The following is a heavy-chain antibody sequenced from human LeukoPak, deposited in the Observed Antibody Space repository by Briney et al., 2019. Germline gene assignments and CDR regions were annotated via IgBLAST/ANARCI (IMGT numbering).Heavy chain of an antibody. V-gene: IGHV4-59*01. CDR2: IYYSGST. J-gene: IGHJ4*02. Sequence: TSETLSLTCTVSGGSISSYYWSWIRQPPGKGLEWIGYIYYSGSTNYNPSLKSRVTISVDTSKNQFSLKLSSVTAADTAVYYCAREDYDSSGVDYWGQGTLVTVSS. CDR1: GGSISSYY. CDR3: AREDYDSSGVDY. D-gene: IGHD3-22*01.